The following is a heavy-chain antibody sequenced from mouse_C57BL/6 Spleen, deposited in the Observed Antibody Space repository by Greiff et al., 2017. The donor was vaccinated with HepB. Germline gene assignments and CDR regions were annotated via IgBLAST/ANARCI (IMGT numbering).Heavy chain of an antibody. CDR2: INPNNGGT. D-gene: IGHD2-5*01. CDR3: ASGYYSNYVPFAY. V-gene: IGHV1-26*01. J-gene: IGHJ3*01. Sequence: EVKLQQSGPELVKPGASVKISCKASGYTFTDYYMNWVKQSHGKSLEWIGDINPNNGGTSYNQKFKGKATLTVDKSSSTAYMELRSLTSEDSAVYYCASGYYSNYVPFAYWGQGTLVTVSA. CDR1: GYTFTDYY.